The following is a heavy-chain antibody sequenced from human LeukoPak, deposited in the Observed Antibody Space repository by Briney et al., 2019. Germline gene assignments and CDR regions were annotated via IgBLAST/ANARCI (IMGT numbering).Heavy chain of an antibody. CDR2: ISYDGSNK. V-gene: IGHV3-30-3*01. D-gene: IGHD6-19*01. J-gene: IGHJ1*01. Sequence: GGSLRLSCAASGFTFSSYAMHWVRQAPGKGLEWEAVISYDGSNKYYADSVKGRLSISRDNSKNTLYLQMNSLRAEDTAVYYCAREANKYSSGWFGEYFQHWGQGTLVTVSS. CDR3: AREANKYSSGWFGEYFQH. CDR1: GFTFSSYA.